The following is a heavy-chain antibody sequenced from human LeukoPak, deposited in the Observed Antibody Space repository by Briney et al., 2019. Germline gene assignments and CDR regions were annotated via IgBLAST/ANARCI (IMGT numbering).Heavy chain of an antibody. D-gene: IGHD5-12*01. CDR2: MKPNSGNT. V-gene: IGHV1-8*03. CDR3: ARELSSRRSGFNWFDP. CDR1: GYTFTSYD. Sequence: ASVKVSCKASGYTFTSYDINWVRQATGQGLEWMGWMKPNSGNTGYAQKFQGRVTITRNTSISTAYMELSSLRSEDTAVYYCARELSSRRSGFNWFDPWGQGTLVTVSS. J-gene: IGHJ5*02.